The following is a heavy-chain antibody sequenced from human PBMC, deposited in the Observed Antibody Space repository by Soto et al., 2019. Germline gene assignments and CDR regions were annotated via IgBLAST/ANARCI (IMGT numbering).Heavy chain of an antibody. CDR1: GGSIGSGDCY. V-gene: IGHV4-39*01. CDR3: VKRSPGTMLDN. CDR2: LYYGGSA. Sequence: SETLSLTCTVPGGSIGSGDCYWSWISQPPGKGLEWIGTLYYGGSAYYNASLKSRVAMSVDTSKNQFSLKVTSVTAADTAVYYCVKRSPGTMLDNWGQGTLVTVSS. J-gene: IGHJ4*02.